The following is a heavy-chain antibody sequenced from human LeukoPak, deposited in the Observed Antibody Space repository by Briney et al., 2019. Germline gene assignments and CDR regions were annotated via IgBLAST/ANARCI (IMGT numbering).Heavy chain of an antibody. D-gene: IGHD6-25*01. Sequence: SQTLSLTCTVSGGSISSGSYYWSWIRQPAGKGLEWIGRIYTSGSTNYNPSLKSRVTISVDTSKNQFSLKLSSVTAADTAVYYCARGGAIDISAIDYWGQGTLVTVSS. CDR3: ARGGAIDISAIDY. CDR1: GGSISSGSYY. V-gene: IGHV4-61*02. J-gene: IGHJ4*02. CDR2: IYTSGST.